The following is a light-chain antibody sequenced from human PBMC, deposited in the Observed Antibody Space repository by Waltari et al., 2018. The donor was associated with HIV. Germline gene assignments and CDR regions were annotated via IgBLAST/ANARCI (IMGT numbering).Light chain of an antibody. Sequence: DIFFPQSPATLSVSPGARATLSCRASQSVGLNLAWYQQRPGQPPKLLVYGASTRTSDTSTRFSARGSGTEFTLTITSIRPEDFATYFCQQYDVWPLTFGGGT. V-gene: IGKV3-15*01. J-gene: IGKJ4*01. CDR1: QSVGLN. CDR3: QQYDVWPLT. CDR2: GAS.